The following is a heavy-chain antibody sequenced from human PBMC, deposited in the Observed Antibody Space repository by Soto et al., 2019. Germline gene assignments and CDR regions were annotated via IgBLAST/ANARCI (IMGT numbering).Heavy chain of an antibody. CDR3: ARRYGRYFDY. J-gene: IGHJ4*02. Sequence: QVQLQESGPGLVKPSETLSLTCTVSGGSISSYYWSWIRQPPGKGLEWIGYIYYSGSTNYNPSLKRRVTISVDTSKTQFSLKLSSVTAADTAGYYCARRYGRYFDYWGQGTRVTVSS. CDR1: GGSISSYY. CDR2: IYYSGST. V-gene: IGHV4-59*08. D-gene: IGHD4-17*01.